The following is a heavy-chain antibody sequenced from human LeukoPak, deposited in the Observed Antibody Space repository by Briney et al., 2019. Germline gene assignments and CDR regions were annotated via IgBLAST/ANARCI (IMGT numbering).Heavy chain of an antibody. CDR3: ACRDLTSTWSFP. V-gene: IGHV5-51*01. J-gene: IGHJ5*02. CDR2: IYPGDSRI. CDR1: GYSFTSYW. D-gene: IGHD6-13*01. Sequence: GESLKISCQGFGYSFTSYWIGWVRQMPGKGIDWMGVIYPGDSRIRYNPSFQGRVTISVDKSISTAYLQWVSLKASDTAMYYCACRDLTSTWSFPWGQGTLVTVSS.